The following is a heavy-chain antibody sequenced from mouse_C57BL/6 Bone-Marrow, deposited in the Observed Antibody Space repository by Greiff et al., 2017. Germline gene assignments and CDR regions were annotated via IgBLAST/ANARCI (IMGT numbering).Heavy chain of an antibody. Sequence: EVKVVESGGGLVQPKGSLKLSCAASGFSFNTYAMNWVRQAPGKGLEWVARIRSKSNNYATYYADSVKDRFTISRDDSESMLYLQMNNLKTEDTAMYYCVRLNGYWYFDVWGTGTTVTVSS. V-gene: IGHV10-1*01. CDR3: VRLNGYWYFDV. D-gene: IGHD1-1*02. CDR2: IRSKSNNYAT. J-gene: IGHJ1*03. CDR1: GFSFNTYA.